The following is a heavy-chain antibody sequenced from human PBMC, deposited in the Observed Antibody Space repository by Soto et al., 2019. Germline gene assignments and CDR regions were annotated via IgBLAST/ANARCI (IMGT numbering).Heavy chain of an antibody. J-gene: IGHJ4*02. CDR3: ATGEYYYDSSGYYYC. D-gene: IGHD3-22*01. CDR1: GFTFSSYS. V-gene: IGHV3-21*01. Sequence: EVQLVESGGGLVKPGGSLRLSCAASGFTFSSYSMNWVRQAPGKGLAWVSSISSSSSYIYYADSAKGRFTISRDKAKNSLYLHMNSLGAEDTAVYYCATGEYYYDSSGYYYCWGQGTLVTVSS. CDR2: ISSSSSYI.